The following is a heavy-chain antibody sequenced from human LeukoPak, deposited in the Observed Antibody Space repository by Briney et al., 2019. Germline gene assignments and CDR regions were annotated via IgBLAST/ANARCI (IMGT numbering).Heavy chain of an antibody. V-gene: IGHV4-38-2*02. J-gene: IGHJ6*03. CDR2: VYHNGET. D-gene: IGHD1-26*01. CDR1: GYSISTNYY. CDR3: VTPRSWELSDMAV. Sequence: PSETLSLTCTVSGYSISTNYYWAWIRQSPGTGLEWIGSVYHNGETYYNPSLKSRFIISVDTSKNEFSLRLTSVTAADTAVYYCVTPRSWELSDMAVWGKGTTVIVSS.